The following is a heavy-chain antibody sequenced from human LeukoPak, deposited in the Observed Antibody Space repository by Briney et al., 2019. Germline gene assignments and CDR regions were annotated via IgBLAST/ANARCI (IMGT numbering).Heavy chain of an antibody. CDR2: ISSSSSYI. D-gene: IGHD3-22*01. Sequence: PGGSLGLSCAASGFTFSSYSMNWVRQAPGKGLEWVSSISSSSSYIYYADSVKGRFTISRDNAKNSLYLQMNSLRAEDTAVYYCARDRLILNYYDSSGQTDYWGQGTLVTVSS. J-gene: IGHJ4*02. V-gene: IGHV3-21*01. CDR1: GFTFSSYS. CDR3: ARDRLILNYYDSSGQTDY.